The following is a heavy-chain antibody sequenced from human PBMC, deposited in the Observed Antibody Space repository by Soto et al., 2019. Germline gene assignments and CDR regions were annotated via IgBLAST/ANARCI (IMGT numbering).Heavy chain of an antibody. Sequence: GGSLRLSCAASGFTFSSYSMNWVRQAPGKGLEWVSSISSSSSYIYYADSVKGRFTISRDNAKNSLYLQMNSLRAEDTAVYYCARDDNDGSGSRFSPFYYYYYMDVWGKGTTVTVSS. CDR1: GFTFSSYS. CDR3: ARDDNDGSGSRFSPFYYYYYMDV. V-gene: IGHV3-21*01. J-gene: IGHJ6*03. CDR2: ISSSSSYI. D-gene: IGHD3-10*01.